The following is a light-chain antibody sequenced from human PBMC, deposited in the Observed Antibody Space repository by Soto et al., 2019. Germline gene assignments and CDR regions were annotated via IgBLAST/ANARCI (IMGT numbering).Light chain of an antibody. Sequence: QSVLTQPASVSGSLGQSITISCTGTSRDVGGYNHVSWYQHHPGKAPILMIYEVTNRPSGVSNRFSGSKSGNTASLTISGLQAEDEATDYCNSHTWSDTRVFRTGTTLTVL. CDR1: SRDVGGYNH. J-gene: IGLJ1*01. V-gene: IGLV2-14*01. CDR3: NSHTWSDTRV. CDR2: EVT.